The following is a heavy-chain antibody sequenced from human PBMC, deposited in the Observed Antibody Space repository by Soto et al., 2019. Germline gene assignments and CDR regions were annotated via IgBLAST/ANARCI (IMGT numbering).Heavy chain of an antibody. J-gene: IGHJ4*02. CDR1: GFTFSSYS. CDR2: ISSSSSYI. Sequence: GGSLRLSCAASGFTFSSYSMNWVRQAPGKGLEWVSSISSSSSYIYYADSVKGRLTISRDNAKNSLYLQMNSLSAEDPAVYYCARDRDSSSWYYFDYWGQGTLVTVSS. CDR3: ARDRDSSSWYYFDY. V-gene: IGHV3-21*01. D-gene: IGHD6-13*01.